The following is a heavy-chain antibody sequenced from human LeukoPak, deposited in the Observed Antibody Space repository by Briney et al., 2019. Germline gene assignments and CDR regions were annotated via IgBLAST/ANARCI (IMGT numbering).Heavy chain of an antibody. D-gene: IGHD4-11*01. CDR2: INHSGST. CDR3: ARGGGDYSVYFDS. Sequence: SETLSLTCAVYGGSFSGYYWSWIRQPPGKGLEWIGEINHSGSTNYNPSLKSRVTISVDTSKNQFSLKLSSVTAADTAVYFCARGGGDYSVYFDSWGQGSLVTVSS. CDR1: GGSFSGYY. J-gene: IGHJ4*02. V-gene: IGHV4-34*01.